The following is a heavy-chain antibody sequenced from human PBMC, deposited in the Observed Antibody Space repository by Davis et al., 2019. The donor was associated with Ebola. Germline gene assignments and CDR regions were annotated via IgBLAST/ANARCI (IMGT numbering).Heavy chain of an antibody. CDR3: TADVIPATTRGVYYYYYYMDV. CDR1: GFTFSSYE. V-gene: IGHV3-15*01. CDR2: IKGKTDGGTT. J-gene: IGHJ6*03. D-gene: IGHD2-2*01. Sequence: GESLKISCAASGFTFSSYEINWVRQAPGKGLEWVGRIKGKTDGGTTDYAAPVRGRFTISRDDSKNMLYLQMNSLKTEDTAIYYCTADVIPATTRGVYYYYYYMDVWGEGTTVAVSS.